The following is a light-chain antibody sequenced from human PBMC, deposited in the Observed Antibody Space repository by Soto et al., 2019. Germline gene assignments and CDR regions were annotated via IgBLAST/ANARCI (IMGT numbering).Light chain of an antibody. CDR2: DVN. J-gene: IGLJ1*01. CDR1: SSDVGSYDY. V-gene: IGLV2-14*03. Sequence: QSVLTQLASVSGSPGQSITFSCTGTSSDVGSYDYVSWHQQHPGKAPKLIIYDVNNRPSGVPSRFSGSKSGNTASLIISGLQTEHEDDYYCCAYSTSGTHVFGTGTKVTV. CDR3: CAYSTSGTHV.